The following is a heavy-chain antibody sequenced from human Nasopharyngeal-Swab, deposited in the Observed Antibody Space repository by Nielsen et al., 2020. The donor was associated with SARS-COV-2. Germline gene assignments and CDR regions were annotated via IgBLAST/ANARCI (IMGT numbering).Heavy chain of an antibody. V-gene: IGHV4-39*07. CDR3: ARRRTARQYWYFDL. CDR2: INHSGST. J-gene: IGHJ2*01. D-gene: IGHD5-18*01. CDR1: GGSISSSSYY. Sequence: SETLSLTCTISGGSISSSSYYWGWIRQPPGKGLEWIGEINHSGSTNYTPSLKSPVTISVDTSKNQFSLKLSSVTAADTAVYYCARRRTARQYWYFDLWGRGTLVTVSS.